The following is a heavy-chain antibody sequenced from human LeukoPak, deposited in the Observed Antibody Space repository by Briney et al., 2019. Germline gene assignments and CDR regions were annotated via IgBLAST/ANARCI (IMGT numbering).Heavy chain of an antibody. Sequence: SGTLSLTCAVYGGSFSGYYWSWIRQPPGKGLEWIGEINHSGSTNYNPSLKSRVTISVDTSKNQFSLKLSSVTAADTAVYYCARGPLLRFLAYYYYYMDVWGKGTTVTVSS. V-gene: IGHV4-34*01. D-gene: IGHD3-3*01. CDR1: GGSFSGYY. J-gene: IGHJ6*03. CDR2: INHSGST. CDR3: ARGPLLRFLAYYYYYMDV.